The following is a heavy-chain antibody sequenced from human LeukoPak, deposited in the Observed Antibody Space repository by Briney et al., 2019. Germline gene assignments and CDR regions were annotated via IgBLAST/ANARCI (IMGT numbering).Heavy chain of an antibody. D-gene: IGHD3-10*01. J-gene: IGHJ5*02. V-gene: IGHV5-51*01. Sequence: GESLKISCKGSGYSFTSYWIGWVRQMPGKGLEWMRIIYPGDSDTRYSPSFQGQVTISADKSISTAYLQWSSLKASDTAMYYCARSYYGSGKRFDPWGQGTLVTVSS. CDR1: GYSFTSYW. CDR3: ARSYYGSGKRFDP. CDR2: IYPGDSDT.